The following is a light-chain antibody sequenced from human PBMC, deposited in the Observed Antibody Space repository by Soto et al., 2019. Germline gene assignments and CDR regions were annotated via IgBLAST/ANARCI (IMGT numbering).Light chain of an antibody. CDR3: QQVHTTPYT. J-gene: IGKJ2*01. CDR1: RNIDTY. V-gene: IGKV1-39*01. CDR2: GAS. Sequence: DIQMTQSPSSLSASFGDRVTLTCRASRNIDTYLNGYQQKPGTAPKLLMYGASSLHSVVPSRFRGSGSGTDFTLTISSLQPEDFATYYCQQVHTTPYTFVQGTKLEI.